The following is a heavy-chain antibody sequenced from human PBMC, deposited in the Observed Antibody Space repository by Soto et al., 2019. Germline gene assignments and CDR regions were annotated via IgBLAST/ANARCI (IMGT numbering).Heavy chain of an antibody. CDR2: INHSGST. V-gene: IGHV4-34*01. Sequence: SETLSLTCAVYGGSGGSFSGYYWSWIRQPPGKGLEWIGEINHSGSTNYNPSLKSRVTISVDTSKNQVSLKLSSVTAADTAVYWCARDGNIAAAGMGFDYWGQGTLVTVSS. D-gene: IGHD6-13*01. CDR3: ARDGNIAAAGMGFDY. J-gene: IGHJ4*02. CDR1: GGSGGSFSGYY.